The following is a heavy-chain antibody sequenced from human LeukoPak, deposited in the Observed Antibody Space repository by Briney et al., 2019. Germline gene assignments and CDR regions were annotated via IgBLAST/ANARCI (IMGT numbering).Heavy chain of an antibody. V-gene: IGHV1-18*01. CDR2: ISGYNGHT. Sequence: GASVKVSCKASGYTFTNYGISWVRQAPGQGLEWMGWISGYNGHTNYAQKLQGRVTMTTDTSTSTAYMELRSLRSDDTAVYYCARVGGYYDSSGYPFDYWGQGTLVTVSS. CDR3: ARVGGYYDSSGYPFDY. CDR1: GYTFTNYG. D-gene: IGHD3-22*01. J-gene: IGHJ4*02.